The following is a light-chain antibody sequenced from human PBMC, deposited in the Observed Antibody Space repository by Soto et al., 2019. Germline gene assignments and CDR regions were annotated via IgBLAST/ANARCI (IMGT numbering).Light chain of an antibody. CDR2: S. CDR1: NIGSKN. Sequence: SYELTQPLSVLVALVQTARITCGRNNIGSKNVHWYQQKPGQAPVLVIYSNRPSGIPERFSASNSGNTATLTISRAQAGDEADYYCQVWDSRFGGGTQLTVL. CDR3: QVWDSR. V-gene: IGLV3-9*01. J-gene: IGLJ2*01.